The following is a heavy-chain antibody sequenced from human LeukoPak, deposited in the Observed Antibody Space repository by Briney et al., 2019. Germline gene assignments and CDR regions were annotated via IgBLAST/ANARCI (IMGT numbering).Heavy chain of an antibody. V-gene: IGHV3-30*04. CDR1: GFTFDDYA. CDR2: ISYDGSRK. D-gene: IGHD5-24*01. CDR3: ARDSARRDGYNFDY. J-gene: IGHJ4*02. Sequence: GGSLRLSCAASGFTFDDYAMHWVRQAPGEGLEWVALISYDGSRKHFADSVKGRFTISRDNSKNTLYLQMDSLRGEDTAVYYCARDSARRDGYNFDYWGQGTLVTVSS.